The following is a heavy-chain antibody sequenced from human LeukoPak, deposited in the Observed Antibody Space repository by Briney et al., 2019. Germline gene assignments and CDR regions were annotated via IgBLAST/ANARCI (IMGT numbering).Heavy chain of an antibody. D-gene: IGHD5-12*01. Sequence: GGSLRLSCADSGFNFSSYWMNWVRQAPGEGLEWVASIKHDGTEKYYADFVKGRFTISRDNAKNSLFLQMDSLRAEDTAVYYCARDAGHSGYDLLDYWGQGTLVTVSS. CDR3: ARDAGHSGYDLLDY. J-gene: IGHJ4*02. CDR2: IKHDGTEK. CDR1: GFNFSSYW. V-gene: IGHV3-7*01.